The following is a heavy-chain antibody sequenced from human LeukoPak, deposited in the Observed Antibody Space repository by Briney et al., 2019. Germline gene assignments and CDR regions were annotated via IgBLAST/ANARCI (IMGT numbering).Heavy chain of an antibody. CDR3: ATLTGTTGDYYYYYMHV. J-gene: IGHJ6*03. CDR1: GGSCSGYY. V-gene: IGHV4-34*01. CDR2: INHSGST. Sequence: SETLSLTGAVYGGSCSGYYWSWIRQPPGKGLEWIGEINHSGSTNYNPSLKSRVTISVDTSKNQFSPKLSSVTAADTAVYYCATLTGTTGDYYYYYMHVWGKGTTVTVSS. D-gene: IGHD1-7*01.